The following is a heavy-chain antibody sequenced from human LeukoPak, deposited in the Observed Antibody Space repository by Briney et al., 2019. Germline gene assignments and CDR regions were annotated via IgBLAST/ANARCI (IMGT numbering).Heavy chain of an antibody. CDR3: ARVVSQAAPDWYMDV. CDR2: VNFHGTS. V-gene: IGHV4-38-2*01. D-gene: IGHD2-21*01. J-gene: IGHJ2*01. Sequence: PSETLSLTCDVSGHAIGSSHYWGWIRQPPGRGLQWIGHVNFHGTSAYNASLRGRVTISIEASKNRFSLRLTSVTGADAAIYYCARVVSQAAPDWYMDVWGGGTVVIVSS. CDR1: GHAIGSSHY.